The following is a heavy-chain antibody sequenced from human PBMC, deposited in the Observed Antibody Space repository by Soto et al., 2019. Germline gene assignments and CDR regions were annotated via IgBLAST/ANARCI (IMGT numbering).Heavy chain of an antibody. CDR1: GFTFSSYA. CDR2: INSSGDNT. CDR3: ARVVVVAATGTDY. J-gene: IGHJ4*02. Sequence: VQVLESGGGLVQPGGSLRLSCAASGFTFSSYAMNWVRQAPGKGLEWVSGINSSGDNTYYADSVKGRFTISRDNSKNTLYLQMNSLRVEDTAVYYCARVVVVAATGTDYWGQGTLVTVSS. V-gene: IGHV3-23*01. D-gene: IGHD2-15*01.